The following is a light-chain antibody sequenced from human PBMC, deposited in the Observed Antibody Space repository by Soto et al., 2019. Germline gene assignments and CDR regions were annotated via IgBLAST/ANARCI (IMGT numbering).Light chain of an antibody. J-gene: IGKJ4*01. Sequence: DIQMTQSPSSLSASVGDSVTITCRASQDIRKSLAWFQQKPGKAPKSLIYDASNLHSGVPSKFSGSASGTDFTLTISSLQSEDFATYYCQQYHDYPLTFGGGTKVEIK. CDR1: QDIRKS. CDR2: DAS. CDR3: QQYHDYPLT. V-gene: IGKV1-16*02.